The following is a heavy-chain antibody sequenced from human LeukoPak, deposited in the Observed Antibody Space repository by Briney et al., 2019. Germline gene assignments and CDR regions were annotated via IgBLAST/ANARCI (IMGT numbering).Heavy chain of an antibody. V-gene: IGHV4-61*02. CDR2: IYTSGST. J-gene: IGHJ4*02. D-gene: IGHD6-13*01. CDR1: GGSISSGSYY. Sequence: SETLSLTCTVSGGSISSGSYYWSWIRQPAGKGLEWIGRIYTSGSTNYNPPLKSRVTISVDTSKNQFSLKLSSVTAANTAVYYCAFVGRAAAIDYWGQGTLVTVSS. CDR3: AFVGRAAAIDY.